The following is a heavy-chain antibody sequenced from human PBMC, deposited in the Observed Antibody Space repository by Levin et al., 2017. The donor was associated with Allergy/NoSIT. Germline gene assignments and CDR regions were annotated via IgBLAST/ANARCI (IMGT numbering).Heavy chain of an antibody. V-gene: IGHV4-59*01. J-gene: IGHJ4*02. Sequence: PSQTLSLTCTVSGGSISYFFWTWIRQPPGKGLEWIGNIYSSGTTNYNPSLQSRVTISVDTSKNQFSLKVASLTAADTAVYYCARGGRYFDRNDYWGQGTLVTVSS. CDR1: GGSISYFF. CDR2: IYSSGTT. CDR3: ARGGRYFDRNDY. D-gene: IGHD3-9*01.